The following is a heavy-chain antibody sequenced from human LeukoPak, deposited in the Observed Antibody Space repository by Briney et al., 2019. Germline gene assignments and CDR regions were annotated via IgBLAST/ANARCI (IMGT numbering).Heavy chain of an antibody. CDR3: ARDLYYGWGTYYEDVFDI. Sequence: GSLRLSCAASGFIVSSNYMSWVRQPPGKGLEWIGEINHSGSTNYNPSLKSRVTISVDTSKNQFSLKLSSVTAADTAVYYCARDLYYGWGTYYEDVFDIWGQGTMVTVSS. V-gene: IGHV4-34*01. CDR1: GFIVSSNY. D-gene: IGHD3-10*01. CDR2: INHSGST. J-gene: IGHJ3*02.